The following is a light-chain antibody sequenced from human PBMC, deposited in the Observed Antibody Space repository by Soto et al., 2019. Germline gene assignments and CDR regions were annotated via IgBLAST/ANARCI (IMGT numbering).Light chain of an antibody. CDR1: QSVSSSY. CDR3: QQYGISPYT. J-gene: IGKJ2*01. Sequence: EIVLTQSPGTLSFSPGERATLSCRACQSVSSSYLAWYQQKPGQAPRLLIYGAASRASGIPDRFSGSGSGTDFTLTVSRLEPEDFAVYYCQQYGISPYTFGQGTKLEIK. V-gene: IGKV3-20*01. CDR2: GAA.